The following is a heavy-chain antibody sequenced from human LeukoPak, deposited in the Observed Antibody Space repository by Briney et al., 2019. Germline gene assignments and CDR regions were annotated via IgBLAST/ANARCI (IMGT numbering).Heavy chain of an antibody. CDR1: GYTLTELS. CDR2: FDPEDGET. CDR3: AILPMGGRYFDY. D-gene: IGHD3-16*01. V-gene: IGHV1-24*01. Sequence: ASVKVSCKVSGYTLTELSMHWVRQAPGKGLEWMGGFDPEDGETIYAQKFQGRVTMTEDTSTDTAYMELSSLRSEDTAVYYCAILPMGGRYFDYWGQGALVTVSS. J-gene: IGHJ4*02.